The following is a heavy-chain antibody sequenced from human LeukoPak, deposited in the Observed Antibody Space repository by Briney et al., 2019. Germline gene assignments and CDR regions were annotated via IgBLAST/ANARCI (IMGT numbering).Heavy chain of an antibody. D-gene: IGHD6-13*01. J-gene: IGHJ4*02. V-gene: IGHV3-7*01. Sequence: GGSLRLSCAASGFTFSGYWLNWVRQAPGKGLEWVANINEDGNEKYYVDSVKGRFTISRDNAKNSLYLQMNSLRAEDTAVYYCARSLVRGIAAAGYWGQGTLVTVSS. CDR1: GFTFSGYW. CDR3: ARSLVRGIAAAGY. CDR2: INEDGNEK.